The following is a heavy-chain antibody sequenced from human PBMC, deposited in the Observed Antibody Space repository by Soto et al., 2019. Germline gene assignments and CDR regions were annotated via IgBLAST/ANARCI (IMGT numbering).Heavy chain of an antibody. CDR3: AKARWYYDFWSGYYEAYYYYYMDV. CDR2: ISGSGGST. J-gene: IGHJ6*03. V-gene: IGHV3-23*01. Sequence: GGSLRLSCAASGFTFSSYAMSWVRQAPGKGLEWVSAISGSGGSTYYADSVKGRFTISRDNSKNTLYLQMNSLRAEDTAVYYCAKARWYYDFWSGYYEAYYYYYMDVWGKGTTVTVSS. CDR1: GFTFSSYA. D-gene: IGHD3-3*01.